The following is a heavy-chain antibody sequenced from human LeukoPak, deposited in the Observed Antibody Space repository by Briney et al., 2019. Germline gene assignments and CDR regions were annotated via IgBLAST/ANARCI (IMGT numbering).Heavy chain of an antibody. D-gene: IGHD6-19*01. Sequence: SETLSLTRTVSGXSVSSYYGSWIRQPPGKGREWFGSLYHSGNTNYTPPPKTRDTISRDTHKTQFSLTLSSVTAADTAVYYCARGVIVAGAYFDYWRQGTLVTVSS. CDR1: GXSVSSYY. CDR3: ARGVIVAGAYFDY. CDR2: LYHSGNT. V-gene: IGHV4-59*02. J-gene: IGHJ4*02.